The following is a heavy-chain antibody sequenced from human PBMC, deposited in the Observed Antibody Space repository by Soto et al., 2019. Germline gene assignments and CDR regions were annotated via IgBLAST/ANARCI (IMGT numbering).Heavy chain of an antibody. Sequence: SETLSLTCAVSGYSISSGYYWGWIRQPPGKGLEWLGTTYYGASSYYNPALRSRITILLDASTNQLSLKLSSVTAADTAVYVCGRVAESASWYETDSWGQGILVTVSS. CDR3: GRVAESASWYETDS. CDR1: GYSISSGYY. J-gene: IGHJ4*02. V-gene: IGHV4-38-2*01. CDR2: TYYGASS. D-gene: IGHD6-13*01.